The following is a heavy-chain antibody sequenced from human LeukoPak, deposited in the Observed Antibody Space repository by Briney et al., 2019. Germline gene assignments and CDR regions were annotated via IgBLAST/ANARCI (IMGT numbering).Heavy chain of an antibody. CDR3: ARVHGGPI. CDR2: IYYGGST. Sequence: SETLSLTCAVSGGSISSGGYYWSWIRQPPGKGLEWIGYIYYGGSTYYNPSLKSRVTISVDTSKNQFSLKLSSVTAADTAVYYCARVHGGPIWGQGTMVTVSS. V-gene: IGHV4-30-4*01. J-gene: IGHJ3*02. CDR1: GGSISSGGYY.